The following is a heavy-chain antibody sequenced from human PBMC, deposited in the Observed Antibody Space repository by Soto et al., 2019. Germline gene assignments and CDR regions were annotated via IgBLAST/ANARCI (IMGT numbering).Heavy chain of an antibody. D-gene: IGHD5-18*01. CDR2: IWYDGSNK. V-gene: IGHV3-33*01. Sequence: PGGSLRLSCAASGVTFSGYGMHWVRQEPGKGLEWVAVIWYDGSNKYYADSVKGRFTISRDNSKNTLYLQMNSLRAEDTAVYYCARELWGPLDAFDIWGQGTMVTVSS. J-gene: IGHJ3*02. CDR3: ARELWGPLDAFDI. CDR1: GVTFSGYG.